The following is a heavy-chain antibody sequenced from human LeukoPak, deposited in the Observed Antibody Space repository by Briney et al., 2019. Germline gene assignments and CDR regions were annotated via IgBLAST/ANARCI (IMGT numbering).Heavy chain of an antibody. CDR2: ISGSGGST. V-gene: IGHV3-23*01. CDR1: GFTFSSYV. Sequence: PGGSLRLSCAASGFTFSSYVMSWVRQAPGKGLEWVSAISGSGGSTYYADSVKGRSTISRDNSKNTLYLQMNSLRADDTAVYYCAKGLAARSRYVFDIWGQGTMVTVSS. CDR3: AKGLAARSRYVFDI. D-gene: IGHD6-6*01. J-gene: IGHJ3*02.